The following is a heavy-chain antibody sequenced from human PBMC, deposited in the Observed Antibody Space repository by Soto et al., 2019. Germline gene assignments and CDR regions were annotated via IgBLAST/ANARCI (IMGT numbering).Heavy chain of an antibody. CDR3: AKKQLEYYYYGMDV. J-gene: IGHJ6*02. Sequence: HPGGSLRLSCAASGFTFSSYAMSWVRQAPGKGLEWVSAISGSGGSTYYADSVKGRFTISRDNSKNTLYLQMNSLRAEDTAVYYCAKKQLEYYYYGMDVWGQGTTVTVSS. V-gene: IGHV3-23*01. CDR2: ISGSGGST. D-gene: IGHD6-13*01. CDR1: GFTFSSYA.